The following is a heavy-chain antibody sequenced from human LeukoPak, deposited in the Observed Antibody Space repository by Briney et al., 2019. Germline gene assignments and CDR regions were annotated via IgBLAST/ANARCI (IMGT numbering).Heavy chain of an antibody. CDR3: ARRGSNWGYYFDY. V-gene: IGHV4-59*08. CDR1: GGSISSYY. CDR2: IPYSGST. Sequence: SETLSLTCTVSGGSISSYYWRWIRQPPGRGLEWIGYIPYSGSTNYNPSLKSRVTISVDTYKNQFSLKLSSMTAADTAVYYCARRGSNWGYYFDYWGQGTLVTVSS. J-gene: IGHJ4*02. D-gene: IGHD7-27*01.